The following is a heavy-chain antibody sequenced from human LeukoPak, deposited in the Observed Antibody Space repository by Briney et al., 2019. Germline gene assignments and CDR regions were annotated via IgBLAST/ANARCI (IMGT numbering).Heavy chain of an antibody. Sequence: PGGSLRLSCAASGFTFSSYAMSWVRQAPGKGLEWVSAISGSGGSTYYADSVKGRFTISRDNSKNTLYLQMNSLRAEDTVVYYCAKVTPADYDFWSGYLYYFDYWGQGTLVTVSS. CDR3: AKVTPADYDFWSGYLYYFDY. CDR1: GFTFSSYA. D-gene: IGHD3-3*01. CDR2: ISGSGGST. V-gene: IGHV3-23*01. J-gene: IGHJ4*02.